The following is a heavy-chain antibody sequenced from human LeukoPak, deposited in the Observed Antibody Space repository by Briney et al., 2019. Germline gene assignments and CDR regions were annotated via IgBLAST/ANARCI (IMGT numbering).Heavy chain of an antibody. D-gene: IGHD1-7*01. Sequence: PSETLSLTCTVSGGSISSYYWSWIRQPPGKGLEWIGYIYYSGSTNYNPSLKSRVTISADTSKKQFSLKLGSVTAADTAVYYCARAARELRLWNYFDYWGQGTLVTVSS. CDR3: ARAARELRLWNYFDY. J-gene: IGHJ4*02. V-gene: IGHV4-59*01. CDR2: IYYSGST. CDR1: GGSISSYY.